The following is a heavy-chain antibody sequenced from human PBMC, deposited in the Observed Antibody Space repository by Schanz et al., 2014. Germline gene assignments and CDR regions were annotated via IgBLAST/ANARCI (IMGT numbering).Heavy chain of an antibody. J-gene: IGHJ4*02. CDR3: ARDGVDAAAGGNY. CDR2: IIPVLAIA. V-gene: IGHV1-69*08. D-gene: IGHD6-13*01. Sequence: QVQLVQSEAEVKKPGSSVKVSCKASGGTFSSYTISWVRQAPGQGLEWMGRIIPVLAIADYAQKFQGRVTITADKSTSTAYMELSSLRSEDTAVYYCARDGVDAAAGGNYWGQGTLVTVSS. CDR1: GGTFSSYT.